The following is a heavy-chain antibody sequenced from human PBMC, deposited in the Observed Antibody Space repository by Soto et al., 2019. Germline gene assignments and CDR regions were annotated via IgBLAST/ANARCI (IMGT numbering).Heavy chain of an antibody. Sequence: SSETLSLTCTVSGGSISSGDYYWSWIRQPPGKGLEWIGYIYYSGSTYYNPSLKSRVTISVDTSKNQFSLKLSSVTAADTAVYYCARDTACSGGSRYSGLSFDPWGQGTLVTVSS. V-gene: IGHV4-30-4*01. D-gene: IGHD2-15*01. CDR3: ARDTACSGGSRYSGLSFDP. CDR2: IYYSGST. CDR1: GGSISSGDYY. J-gene: IGHJ5*02.